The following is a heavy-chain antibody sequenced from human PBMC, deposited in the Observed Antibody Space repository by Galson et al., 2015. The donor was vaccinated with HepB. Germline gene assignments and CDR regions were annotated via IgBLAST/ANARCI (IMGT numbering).Heavy chain of an antibody. J-gene: IGHJ6*03. V-gene: IGHV3-23*01. CDR1: GFTFSNYA. D-gene: IGHD6-13*01. CDR2: ITTSGDSI. CDR3: AKVGEGSWHFLPYYMDV. Sequence: SLRLSCAASGFTFSNYAMSWVRQAPGKGLEWVSGITTSGDSIYYADSVKGGFTISRENSKNTLYLQMNSLRVEDTAVYYCAKVGEGSWHFLPYYMDVWGKGTTVTVSS.